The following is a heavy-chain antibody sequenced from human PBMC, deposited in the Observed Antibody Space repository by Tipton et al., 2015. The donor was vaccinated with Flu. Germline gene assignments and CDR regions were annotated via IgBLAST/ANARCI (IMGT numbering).Heavy chain of an antibody. CDR3: ARDLGGSLYYYYYMDV. CDR1: GGSISSYY. Sequence: TLSLTCTVSGGSISSYYWSWIRQPAGKGLEWIGRIYTSGSTNYNPSLKSRVTMSVDTSKNQFSLKLSSVTAADTAVYYCARDLGGSLYYYYYMDVWGKGTTVTVSS. V-gene: IGHV4-4*07. D-gene: IGHD1-26*01. J-gene: IGHJ6*03. CDR2: IYTSGST.